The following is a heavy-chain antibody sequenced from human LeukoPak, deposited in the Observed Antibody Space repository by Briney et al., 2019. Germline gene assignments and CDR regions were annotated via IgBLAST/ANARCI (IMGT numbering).Heavy chain of an antibody. CDR3: ASMDTMVRVFDY. V-gene: IGHV4-59*08. CDR2: IYYSGST. CDR1: GGSISSYY. D-gene: IGHD3-10*01. J-gene: IGHJ4*02. Sequence: PSETLSLTCTGSGGSISSYYWSWIRQPPGKGLEWIGYIYYSGSTNYNPSLKSRVTISVDTSKNQFSLKLSSVTAADTAVYYCASMDTMVRVFDYWGQGTLVTVSS.